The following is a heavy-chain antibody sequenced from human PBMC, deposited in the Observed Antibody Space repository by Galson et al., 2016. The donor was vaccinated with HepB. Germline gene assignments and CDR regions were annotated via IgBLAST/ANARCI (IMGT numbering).Heavy chain of an antibody. CDR3: VKDFYGSGSYYSVGHDH. Sequence: SLRLSCAASGFTFSNYAMNWVRQAPGKGPEWVSSIKGGGVSPKYADSVTGRFTISRDNTNNTLHLQMNSLRAEDTAVYYRVKDFYGSGSYYSVGHDHWGQGTLVTVSS. CDR2: IKGGGVSP. V-gene: IGHV3-23*01. CDR1: GFTFSNYA. J-gene: IGHJ4*02. D-gene: IGHD3-10*01.